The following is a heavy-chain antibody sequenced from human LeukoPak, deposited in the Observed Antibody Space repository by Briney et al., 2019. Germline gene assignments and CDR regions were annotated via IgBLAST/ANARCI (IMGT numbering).Heavy chain of an antibody. CDR1: GLLPNAFA. CDR3: ARDRGYSCGY. CDR2: LSSDGRDI. V-gene: IGHV3-30*03. D-gene: IGHD5-18*01. J-gene: IGHJ4*02. Sequence: GTSLRLSCAASGLLPNAFAMHWVRQAPGKGLEWVAVLSSDGRDIFYTGSVEGRFTISRDNSKNTLYLQMNSLRAEDTAVYYCARDRGYSCGYWGQGTLVTVSS.